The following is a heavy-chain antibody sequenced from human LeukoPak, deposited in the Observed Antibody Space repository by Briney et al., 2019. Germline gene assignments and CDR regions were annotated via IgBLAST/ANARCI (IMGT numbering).Heavy chain of an antibody. V-gene: IGHV4-59*01. CDR3: ARWYYDSTGYRYFDY. D-gene: IGHD3-22*01. CDR1: GGSISSYY. CDR2: IYYSGST. Sequence: SETLSLTCTVSGGSISSYYWSWIRQPPGKGLEWIGYIYYSGSTKYNPSLKTRVTISADTSKNQFSLKLRSVTAADTAVYYCARWYYDSTGYRYFDYWGQGTLVTVSS. J-gene: IGHJ4*02.